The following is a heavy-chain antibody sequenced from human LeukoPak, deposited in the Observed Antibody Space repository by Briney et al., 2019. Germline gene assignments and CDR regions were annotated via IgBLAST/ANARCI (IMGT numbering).Heavy chain of an antibody. J-gene: IGHJ1*01. Sequence: QPGGSLRLSCEASGLSLSNYPMHWVRQAPGKGPEWVAAMRFDGKTKYYVDSVKGRFTISRDTSKNTLFLQMNSLRDEDTAIYYCAKDLNYYGSGSSGDFQHWGQGTLVTVSS. V-gene: IGHV3-30*04. CDR3: AKDLNYYGSGSSGDFQH. CDR2: MRFDGKTK. D-gene: IGHD3-10*01. CDR1: GLSLSNYP.